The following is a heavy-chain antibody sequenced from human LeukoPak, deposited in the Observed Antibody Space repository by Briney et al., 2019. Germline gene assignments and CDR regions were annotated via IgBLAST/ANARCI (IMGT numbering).Heavy chain of an antibody. V-gene: IGHV3-23*01. CDR1: GFTFFNYA. D-gene: IGHD6-19*01. J-gene: IGHJ3*01. Sequence: PGGSLRLSCAASGFTFFNYAMSWVRQAPGKGLERVSTFTGSGGSTYYAHSVKGRFTISRDNSKNTVFLQMNSLRAEDMVVYYCAKLYSSGWTTGGAFDVWGQGTMVFVFS. CDR3: AKLYSSGWTTGGAFDV. CDR2: FTGSGGST.